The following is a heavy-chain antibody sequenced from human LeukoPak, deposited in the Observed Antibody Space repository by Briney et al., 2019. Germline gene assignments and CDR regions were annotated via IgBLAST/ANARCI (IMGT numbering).Heavy chain of an antibody. V-gene: IGHV4-34*01. Sequence: SETLSLTCAVYGGSFSGYYWSWIRQPPGKGLEWIGEINHSGSTNYNPSPKSRVTISVDTSKNQFSLKLSSVTAADTAVYYCASGGVLTYYYGSGSVDYWGQGTLVTVSS. CDR1: GGSFSGYY. CDR3: ASGGVLTYYYGSGSVDY. CDR2: INHSGST. D-gene: IGHD3-10*01. J-gene: IGHJ4*02.